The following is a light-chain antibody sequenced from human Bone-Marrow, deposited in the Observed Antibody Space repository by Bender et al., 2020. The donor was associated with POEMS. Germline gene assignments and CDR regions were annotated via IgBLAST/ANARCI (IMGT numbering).Light chain of an antibody. CDR2: DVS. CDR1: SSDVGRYEY. J-gene: IGLJ2*01. V-gene: IGLV2-14*03. Sequence: QSALTQPASVSGSPGQSISVSCTGTSSDVGRYEYVSWYQQHPGKAPKVILFDVSHRPSGVSDRFSGSKSGNTASLTVSGLQAEDEADYYCSSFVNSGTLVFGGGTRLTVL. CDR3: SSFVNSGTLV.